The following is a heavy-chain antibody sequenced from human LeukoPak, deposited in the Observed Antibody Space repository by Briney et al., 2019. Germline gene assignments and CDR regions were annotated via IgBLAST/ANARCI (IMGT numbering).Heavy chain of an antibody. D-gene: IGHD3-10*01. CDR1: GFTFKNYG. Sequence: GGSLRLSCAASGFTFKNYGMSWVRQAPGKGLEWVSAICTSGDCTYYGDSVKGRFTISRDNSKNTVYLQMNSLRAEDTAVYYCAKDFGGAGSYYCPFDSWGQGTLVTVSS. CDR2: ICTSGDCT. CDR3: AKDFGGAGSYYCPFDS. J-gene: IGHJ4*02. V-gene: IGHV3-23*01.